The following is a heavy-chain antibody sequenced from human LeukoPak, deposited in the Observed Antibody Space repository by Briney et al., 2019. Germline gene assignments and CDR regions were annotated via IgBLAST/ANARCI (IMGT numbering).Heavy chain of an antibody. D-gene: IGHD6-19*01. J-gene: IGHJ4*02. Sequence: PGRSLRLSCAASGFTFSSYAMSWVRQAPGKGLEWVSAISGSGGSTYYAGSVKGRFTISRDNSKNTLYLQMNSLRAEDTAVYYCAKFFASWLGYYFDYWGQGTLVTVSS. CDR2: ISGSGGST. CDR1: GFTFSSYA. V-gene: IGHV3-23*01. CDR3: AKFFASWLGYYFDY.